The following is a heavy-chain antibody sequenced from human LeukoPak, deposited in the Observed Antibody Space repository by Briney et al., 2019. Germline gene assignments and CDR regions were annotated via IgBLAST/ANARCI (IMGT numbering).Heavy chain of an antibody. CDR3: TTGRGYYYDSSGYYLPWFDY. V-gene: IGHV3-15*01. CDR1: GFTFSNAW. J-gene: IGHJ4*02. D-gene: IGHD3-22*01. Sequence: PGGSLRLSCAASGFTFSNAWMSWVRQAPGKGLEWVGRIKSKTDGGTTDYAAPVKGRFTISRDDSKNTLYLQMNSLKTEDTAVYYCTTGRGYYYDSSGYYLPWFDYWGQGTLVTVSS. CDR2: IKSKTDGGTT.